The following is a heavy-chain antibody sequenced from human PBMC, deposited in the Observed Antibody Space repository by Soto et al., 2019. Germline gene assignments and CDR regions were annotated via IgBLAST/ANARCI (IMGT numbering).Heavy chain of an antibody. J-gene: IGHJ4*02. CDR1: GFTFSSYS. CDR3: APSSTYGDSYFDY. D-gene: IGHD4-17*01. Sequence: EVQLVESGGGLVKPGGSLRLSCAASGFTFSSYSMNWVRQAPGKGLEWVSSISSSSSYIYYADSVKGRFTISRDNAKNSLYLQMNSLRAEDTAVYYCAPSSTYGDSYFDYWGQGTLVTVSS. V-gene: IGHV3-21*01. CDR2: ISSSSSYI.